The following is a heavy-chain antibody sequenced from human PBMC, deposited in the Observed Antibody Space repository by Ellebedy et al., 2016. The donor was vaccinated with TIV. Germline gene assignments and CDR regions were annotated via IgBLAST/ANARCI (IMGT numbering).Heavy chain of an antibody. CDR2: IWYDGSNK. D-gene: IGHD1-26*01. J-gene: IGHJ4*02. CDR1: GFTFSTYP. V-gene: IGHV3-33*08. CDR3: ARDVSGSLYFDY. Sequence: GESLKISXVASGFTFSTYPMHWVRQAPGKGLEWVAVIWYDGSNKYYADSVKGRFTISRDNSKNTLYLQMNSLRAEDTAVYYCARDVSGSLYFDYWGQGTLVTVSS.